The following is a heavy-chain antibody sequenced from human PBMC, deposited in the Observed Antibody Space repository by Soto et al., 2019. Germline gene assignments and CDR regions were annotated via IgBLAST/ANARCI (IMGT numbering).Heavy chain of an antibody. CDR2: IKSKTDGGTT. V-gene: IGHV3-15*07. Sequence: SVSNAWMNWVRQAPGKGLEWVGRIKSKTDGGTTYYAAPVKGRFTISRDDSKNTLYLQMNSLKTEDTAVYYCTTDIAVAGKDYWGQGTLVTVSS. J-gene: IGHJ4*02. CDR1: SVSNAW. CDR3: TTDIAVAGKDY. D-gene: IGHD6-19*01.